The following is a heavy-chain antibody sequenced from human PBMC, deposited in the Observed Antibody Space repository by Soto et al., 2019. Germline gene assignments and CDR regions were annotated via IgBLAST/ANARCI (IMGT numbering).Heavy chain of an antibody. CDR1: GGSFSGYY. CDR2: INHSGST. D-gene: IGHD2-15*01. V-gene: IGHV4-34*01. CDR3: ARGGIVVVARRNWFDP. Sequence: QVQLQQWGAGLLKPSETLSLTCAVYGGSFSGYYWSWIRQPPGKGLESIGEINHSGSTKYNASLTSRVTLSVDTSKNQFSLKLSSVTAADTAVYYCARGGIVVVARRNWFDPWGQGTLVTVSS. J-gene: IGHJ5*02.